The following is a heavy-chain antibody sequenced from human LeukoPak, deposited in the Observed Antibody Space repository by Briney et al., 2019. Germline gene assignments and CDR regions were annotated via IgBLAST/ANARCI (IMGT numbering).Heavy chain of an antibody. CDR1: GGSISSYY. CDR2: IYYSGST. V-gene: IGHV4-59*08. Sequence: PSETLSLTCTVSGGSISSYYWSWIRQPPGKGLEWIGYIYYSGSTNYNPSLKSRVTISVDTSKNQFSLKLSSVTAADTAVYYCARLGTDAWFDPWGQGTLVTVSS. D-gene: IGHD1-26*01. CDR3: ARLGTDAWFDP. J-gene: IGHJ5*02.